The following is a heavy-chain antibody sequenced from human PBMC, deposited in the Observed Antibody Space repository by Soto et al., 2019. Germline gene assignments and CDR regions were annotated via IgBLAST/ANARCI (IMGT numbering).Heavy chain of an antibody. Sequence: GGSLRLSCAASGFTSSSYGMHWVRQAPGKGLEWVAVISYDGSNKYYADSVKGRFTISRDNSKNTLYLQMNSLRAEDTAVYYCAKVFSSGWYGGASGMDVWGQGTTVTVSS. CDR1: GFTSSSYG. CDR3: AKVFSSGWYGGASGMDV. V-gene: IGHV3-30*18. CDR2: ISYDGSNK. D-gene: IGHD6-19*01. J-gene: IGHJ6*02.